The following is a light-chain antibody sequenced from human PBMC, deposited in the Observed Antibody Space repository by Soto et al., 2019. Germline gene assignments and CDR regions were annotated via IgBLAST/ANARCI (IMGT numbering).Light chain of an antibody. CDR3: SSYTSGSTDV. J-gene: IGLJ1*01. Sequence: QSALTQPASVSGSPGQSITISCTGTSSDVGGYNYVSWYQQHPGKAPKLMIYEVSNRPSGVSNRFSGSKSGNTASLTLSGLQAEDEADYYCSSYTSGSTDVLGTGTKLTVL. V-gene: IGLV2-14*01. CDR2: EVS. CDR1: SSDVGGYNY.